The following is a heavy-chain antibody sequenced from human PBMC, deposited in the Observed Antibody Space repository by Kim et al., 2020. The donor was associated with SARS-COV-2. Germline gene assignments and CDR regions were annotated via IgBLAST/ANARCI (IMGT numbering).Heavy chain of an antibody. J-gene: IGHJ4*02. CDR2: INHSGST. Sequence: SETLSLTCAVYGGSFSGYYWSWIRQPPGKGLEWIGEINHSGSTNYNPSLKSRVTISVDTSKNQFSLKLSSVTAADTAVYYCARGRGVVRGVADYWGQGTLVTVSS. V-gene: IGHV4-34*01. D-gene: IGHD3-10*01. CDR1: GGSFSGYY. CDR3: ARGRGVVRGVADY.